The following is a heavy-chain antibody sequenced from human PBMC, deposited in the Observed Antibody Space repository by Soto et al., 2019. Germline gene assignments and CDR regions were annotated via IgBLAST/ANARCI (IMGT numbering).Heavy chain of an antibody. CDR2: IYRTGST. CDR3: ASRDLGTSVDY. CDR1: GGSFTSNNW. J-gene: IGHJ4*02. V-gene: IGHV4-4*02. D-gene: IGHD1-7*01. Sequence: PSETLSLTCAVYGGSFTSNNWWTWVRQPPGQGLEWIGEIYRTGSTNYNPSLKSRVTISLDKSENQFSLKVTSLTAADTAVYYCASRDLGTSVDYWGQGTLVTVSS.